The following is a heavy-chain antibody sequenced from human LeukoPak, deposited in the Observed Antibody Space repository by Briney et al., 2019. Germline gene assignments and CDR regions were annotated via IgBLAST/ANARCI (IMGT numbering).Heavy chain of an antibody. CDR1: GGSISSGDYY. V-gene: IGHV4-30-4*02. J-gene: IGHJ6*02. CDR3: ARDFFWGFVGHGMDV. Sequence: SETLSLTCTVSGGSISSGDYYWSWIRQPPGKGLEWIGYIYYSGSTYYNPSLKSRVTMSVDTSKNQSSLKLSSVTAADTAVYYCARDFFWGFVGHGMDVWGQGTTVTVSS. CDR2: IYYSGST. D-gene: IGHD3-16*01.